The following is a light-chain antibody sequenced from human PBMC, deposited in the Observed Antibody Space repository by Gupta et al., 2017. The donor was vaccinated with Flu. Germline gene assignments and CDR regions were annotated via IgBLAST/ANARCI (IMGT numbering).Light chain of an antibody. CDR2: WAS. V-gene: IGKV4-1*01. Sequence: DIVMTQSPDSLAVSLGERATINCKSSQNILYSSNDKNYLAWYQQKPGQPPKLLIYWASTRESGVPDRFSGSGSGTDFTLTINKLQADDVAVYYCQQVDIAPWTFGQGTKVEIK. CDR1: QNILYSSNDKNY. J-gene: IGKJ1*01. CDR3: QQVDIAPWT.